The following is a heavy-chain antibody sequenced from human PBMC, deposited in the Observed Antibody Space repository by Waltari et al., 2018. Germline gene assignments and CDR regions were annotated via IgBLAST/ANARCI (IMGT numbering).Heavy chain of an antibody. D-gene: IGHD2-21*02. Sequence: QVQLVESGGGVVQPGRSLRLSCAASGFTYSSYGMHWVRQAPGKGLEWVAAIWVDGGNIYDVDSVKGRFTISRDNSKNTLYLQMNSLRAEDTAVYYCAREAMTLYYFDYWGQGTLVTVSS. CDR1: GFTYSSYG. CDR3: AREAMTLYYFDY. CDR2: IWVDGGNI. J-gene: IGHJ4*02. V-gene: IGHV3-33*01.